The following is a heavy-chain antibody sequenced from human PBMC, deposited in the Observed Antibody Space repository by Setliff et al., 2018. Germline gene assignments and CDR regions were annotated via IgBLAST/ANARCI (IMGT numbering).Heavy chain of an antibody. D-gene: IGHD2-8*01. V-gene: IGHV1-18*01. CDR3: SRLVRYCTTTTCQTLSGGEH. CDR1: GYAFNNYG. CDR2: INAYNGNT. J-gene: IGHJ4*01. Sequence: ASVKVSCKASGYAFNNYGIAWVRQAPGQGLEWMGWINAYNGNTFYAPKLQDRVTMTTDTSTATAYLELRSLRSDDTALYFCSRLVRYCTTTTCQTLSGGEHWGHGTLVTVSS.